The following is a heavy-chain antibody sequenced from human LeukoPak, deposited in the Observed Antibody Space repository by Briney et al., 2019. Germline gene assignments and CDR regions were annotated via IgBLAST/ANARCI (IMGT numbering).Heavy chain of an antibody. CDR1: GFTFSSYG. J-gene: IGHJ4*02. V-gene: IGHV3-30*03. CDR3: ARGPLRVVGDFWSGYYQALSYFDY. Sequence: GRSLRLSCAASGFTFSSYGMHWVRQAPGKGLEWVAVISYDGSNKYYADSVKGRFTISRDNSKNTLYLQMNSLRAEDTAVYYCARGPLRVVGDFWSGYYQALSYFDYWGQGTLVTVSS. CDR2: ISYDGSNK. D-gene: IGHD3-3*01.